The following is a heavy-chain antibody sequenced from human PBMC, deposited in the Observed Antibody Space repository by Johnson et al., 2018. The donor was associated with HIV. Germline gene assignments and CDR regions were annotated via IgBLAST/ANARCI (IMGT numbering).Heavy chain of an antibody. D-gene: IGHD1-14*01. CDR3: ARLTTSADGGAFDI. J-gene: IGHJ3*02. CDR2: ISSSGSTM. V-gene: IGHV3-11*04. Sequence: VQLVESGGGLVQPGGSMRLSCAASGFTFSDYYMSWIRQAPGKGLEWVSYISSSGSTMYYADSVKGRFTLSRDNAKNSLYLQMNSLRAEDTAVYYCARLTTSADGGAFDIWGQGTMVTVSS. CDR1: GFTFSDYY.